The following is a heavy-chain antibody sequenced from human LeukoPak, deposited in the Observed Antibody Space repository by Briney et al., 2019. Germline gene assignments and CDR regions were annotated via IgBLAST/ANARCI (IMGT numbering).Heavy chain of an antibody. Sequence: SETLSLTCTVSGGSISSYYWSWIRQPPGKGLEWIGEINHSGSTNYNPSLKSRVTISVDTSKNQFSLKLSSVTAADTAVYYCVAAYGDYDYWGQGTLVTVSS. D-gene: IGHD4-17*01. CDR2: INHSGST. V-gene: IGHV4-34*01. CDR3: VAAYGDYDY. J-gene: IGHJ4*02. CDR1: GGSISSYY.